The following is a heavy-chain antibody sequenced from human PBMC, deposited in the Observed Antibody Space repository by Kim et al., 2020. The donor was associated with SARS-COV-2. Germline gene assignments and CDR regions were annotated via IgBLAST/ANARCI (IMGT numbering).Heavy chain of an antibody. CDR2: INHSGST. J-gene: IGHJ4*02. V-gene: IGHV4-34*01. Sequence: ETLSLTCAVYGGSFSGYYWSWIRQPPGKGLEWIGEINHSGSTNYNPSLKSRVTISVDTSKNQFSLKLSSVTAADTAVYYCARGESSGWYDYWGQGTLVTVSS. CDR3: ARGESSGWYDY. CDR1: GGSFSGYY. D-gene: IGHD6-19*01.